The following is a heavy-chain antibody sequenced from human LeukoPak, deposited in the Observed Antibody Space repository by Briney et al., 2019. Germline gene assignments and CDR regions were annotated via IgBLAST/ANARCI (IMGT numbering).Heavy chain of an antibody. Sequence: GASVKVFCKTSGYTFTGYYMHWVRHAPGQWLDWIGWINTNSGGTNYAQRFQGRVTMTRDTFMSTAYMELSRLRSDDSAVYYCARYFYDSSGSSSDAFDIWGQGTMVTVYS. CDR3: ARYFYDSSGSSSDAFDI. V-gene: IGHV1-2*02. CDR2: INTNSGGT. CDR1: GYTFTGYY. D-gene: IGHD3-22*01. J-gene: IGHJ3*02.